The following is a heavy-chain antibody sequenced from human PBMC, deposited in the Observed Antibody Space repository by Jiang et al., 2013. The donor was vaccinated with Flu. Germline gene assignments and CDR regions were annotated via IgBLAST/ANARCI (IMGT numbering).Heavy chain of an antibody. Sequence: GLVQPGRSLRLSCAASGFRFDDYAMHWVRQAPGKGLEWVSGITWNSGTLGYADSVRGRFTISRDNAKESLFLQMDSLRAEDTAVYYCAKDISVAGVGLDYWGQG. CDR1: GFRFDDYA. CDR3: AKDISVAGVGLDY. D-gene: IGHD6-19*01. V-gene: IGHV3-9*01. J-gene: IGHJ4*02. CDR2: ITWNSGTL.